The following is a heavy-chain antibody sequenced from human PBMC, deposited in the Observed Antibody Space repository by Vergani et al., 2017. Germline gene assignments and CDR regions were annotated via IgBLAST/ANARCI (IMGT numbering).Heavy chain of an antibody. D-gene: IGHD2-15*01. Sequence: QVQLVESGGGVVQPGRSLRLSCAASGFTFSSYGMHWVRQAPGKGLGWVAVISYDGSNKYYADSVKGRFTISRDNSKNTLYLQMNSLRADDTAVYYCAKDRDIVVVVAATPLDYWGQGTLVTVSS. V-gene: IGHV3-30*18. CDR3: AKDRDIVVVVAATPLDY. CDR2: ISYDGSNK. J-gene: IGHJ4*02. CDR1: GFTFSSYG.